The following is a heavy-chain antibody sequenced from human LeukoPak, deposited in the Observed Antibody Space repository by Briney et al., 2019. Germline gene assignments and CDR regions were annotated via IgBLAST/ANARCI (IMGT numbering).Heavy chain of an antibody. J-gene: IGHJ4*02. CDR2: IRYDGSNK. Sequence: PGGSLRLSCAASGFTFSSYGMHWVRQAPGKGLEWVAFIRYDGSNKYYADSVKGRFTISRDNSKNTLYLQMNSLRAEDTAVYYCARDKAVAGTAGFDYWGQGTLVTVSS. CDR1: GFTFSSYG. CDR3: ARDKAVAGTAGFDY. V-gene: IGHV3-30*02. D-gene: IGHD6-19*01.